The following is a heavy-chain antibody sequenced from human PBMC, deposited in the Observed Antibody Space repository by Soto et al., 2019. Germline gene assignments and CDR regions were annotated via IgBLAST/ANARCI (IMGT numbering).Heavy chain of an antibody. Sequence: PSETLSLTCAVSGGSISSGGYSWSWLRQPPGKGLEWIGYIYHSGSTYYNPSLKSRVTISVDTSQDQFSLKLISVTAADTAVYYCATFYYSDTIFAYWGQGTLVTVSS. J-gene: IGHJ4*02. CDR1: GGSISSGGYS. V-gene: IGHV4-30-2*01. CDR3: ATFYYSDTIFAY. CDR2: IYHSGST. D-gene: IGHD3-22*01.